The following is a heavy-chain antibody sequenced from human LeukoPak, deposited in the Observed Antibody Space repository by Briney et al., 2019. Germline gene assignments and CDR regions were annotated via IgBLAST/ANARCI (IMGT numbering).Heavy chain of an antibody. CDR2: INAGNGNT. D-gene: IGHD3-10*02. CDR1: GYTFTSYA. V-gene: IGHV1-3*01. J-gene: IGHJ4*02. CDR3: ARDWGPMVFGELFPY. Sequence: ASVKVSCKASGYTFTSYAMHWVRQAPGQRLEWMGWINAGNGNTKYSQKFQGRVTITRDTSASTAYMELSSLRSEDTAVYYCARDWGPMVFGELFPYWGQGTLVTVSS.